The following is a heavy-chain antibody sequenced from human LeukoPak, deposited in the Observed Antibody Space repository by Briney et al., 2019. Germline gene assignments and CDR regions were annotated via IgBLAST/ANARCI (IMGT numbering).Heavy chain of an antibody. Sequence: PGGSLRLSCVASGFVFSTYGMHWVRQAPGKGVDWVTFLRSDGSNKYYVDSVKGRFTISRDNSKNTLYLQMNSLRPDDTAVYYCATVSLTPFDYWGQGTLVTVSS. D-gene: IGHD3-9*01. J-gene: IGHJ4*02. CDR2: LRSDGSNK. CDR3: ATVSLTPFDY. V-gene: IGHV3-30*02. CDR1: GFVFSTYG.